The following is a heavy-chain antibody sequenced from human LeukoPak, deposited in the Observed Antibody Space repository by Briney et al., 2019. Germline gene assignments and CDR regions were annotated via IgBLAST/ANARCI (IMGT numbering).Heavy chain of an antibody. Sequence: ASVKVSCKASRYTFTSYAMNWVRQAAGQGLEGVGWINTNTGNPTYAQGFTGRCVFSLDTSVSTAYLQISSLKAEDTAVYYCARDDTWELLKGDYWGQGTLVTVSS. V-gene: IGHV7-4-1*02. CDR2: INTNTGNP. CDR1: RYTFTSYA. J-gene: IGHJ4*02. D-gene: IGHD1-26*01. CDR3: ARDDTWELLKGDY.